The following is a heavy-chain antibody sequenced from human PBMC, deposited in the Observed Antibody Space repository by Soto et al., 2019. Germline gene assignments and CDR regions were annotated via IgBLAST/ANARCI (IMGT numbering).Heavy chain of an antibody. CDR3: ARVIPGVEAWFDP. D-gene: IGHD2-2*01. Sequence: GGSLRLSCAASGFIFSDFHMTWIRQAPGKGLELVAYISSRGDTIYYADSVRGRITISRDNDKDSLFLQMSSLRVEDTAVYYCARVIPGVEAWFDPWGQGTLVTVSS. V-gene: IGHV3-11*01. J-gene: IGHJ5*02. CDR1: GFIFSDFH. CDR2: ISSRGDTI.